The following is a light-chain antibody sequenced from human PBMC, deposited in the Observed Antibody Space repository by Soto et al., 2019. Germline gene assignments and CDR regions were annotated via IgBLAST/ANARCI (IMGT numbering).Light chain of an antibody. CDR1: SSDVGGYNY. Sequence: ALTQPRSVSGSPGQSVAISCTGTSSDVGGYNYVSWYQQHPGKAPKLMIYDVSKRPSGVPDRFSGSKSGNTASLTISGLQAEDEADYYCCSYAGSNTYVFGTGTKVTVL. CDR2: DVS. V-gene: IGLV2-11*01. CDR3: CSYAGSNTYV. J-gene: IGLJ1*01.